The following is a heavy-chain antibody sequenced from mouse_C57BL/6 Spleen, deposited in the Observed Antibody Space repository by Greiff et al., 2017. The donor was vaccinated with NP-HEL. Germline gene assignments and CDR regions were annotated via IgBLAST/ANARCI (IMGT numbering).Heavy chain of an antibody. CDR3: ARGDYDAWFAD. V-gene: IGHV1-54*01. Sequence: QVQLKESGAELVRPGTSVKVSCKASGYAFTNYLIEWVKQRPGQGLEWIGVINPGSGGTNYNEKFKGKATLTADKSSSTAYMQLSSLTSEDSAVYFCARGDYDAWFADWGQGTLVTVSA. CDR1: GYAFTNYL. D-gene: IGHD2-4*01. J-gene: IGHJ3*01. CDR2: INPGSGGT.